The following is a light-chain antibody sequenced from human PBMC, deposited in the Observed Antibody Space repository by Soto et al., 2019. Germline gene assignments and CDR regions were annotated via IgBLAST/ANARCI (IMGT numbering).Light chain of an antibody. J-gene: IGLJ2*01. CDR2: RNN. Sequence: QSALTQPPSASGTPGQRVAISCSGSSSNIGTYYIYWYQQLPGTAPKLLIYRNNQRPSWVPDRFSGSKSGTSASLAISGLRSEDEADYYCAAWDDSLSGHVVFGGGTKVTV. V-gene: IGLV1-47*01. CDR3: AAWDDSLSGHVV. CDR1: SSNIGTYY.